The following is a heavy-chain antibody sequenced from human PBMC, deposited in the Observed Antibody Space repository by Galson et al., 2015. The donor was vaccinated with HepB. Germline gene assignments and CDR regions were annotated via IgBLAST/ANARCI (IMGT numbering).Heavy chain of an antibody. Sequence: SCKVSGYTLTELSMHWVRQAPGKGLEWMGGFDPEDGETIYAQKFQGRVTMTEDTSTDTAYMELSSLRSEDTAVYYCATEEKQWELLGDWGQGTLVTVSS. CDR1: GYTLTELS. CDR3: ATEEKQWELLGD. CDR2: FDPEDGET. D-gene: IGHD1-26*01. V-gene: IGHV1-24*01. J-gene: IGHJ4*02.